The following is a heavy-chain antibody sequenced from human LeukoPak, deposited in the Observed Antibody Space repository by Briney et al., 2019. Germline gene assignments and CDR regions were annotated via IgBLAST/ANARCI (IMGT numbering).Heavy chain of an antibody. CDR2: FDPEDGET. V-gene: IGHV1-24*01. CDR1: GYTLTELS. Sequence: ASVKVSCKVSGYTLTELSMHWVRQAPGKGLEWMGGFDPEDGETIYAQKFQGRVTMTEDTSTDTAYMELSSLRSEDTAVYYCATDYPDYGGNPYYYGMXXXXXXTTVTVSS. J-gene: IGHJ6*01. CDR3: ATDYPDYGGNPYYYGMXX. D-gene: IGHD4-23*01.